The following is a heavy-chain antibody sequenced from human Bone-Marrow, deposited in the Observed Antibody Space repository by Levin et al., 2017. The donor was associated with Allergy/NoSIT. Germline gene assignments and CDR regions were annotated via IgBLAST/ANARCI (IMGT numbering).Heavy chain of an antibody. CDR1: GYSFPGYW. D-gene: IGHD4-17*01. CDR2: IYLGDSTI. CDR3: AIPHDYDSYFFDY. Sequence: AASVKVSCKASGYSFPGYWIGWVRQMPGKGLEWMGIIYLGDSTIRYSPSFQGQVTISADESITTAYLQWTSLKASDTALYFCAIPHDYDSYFFDYWGQGTLLTVSS. V-gene: IGHV5-51*01. J-gene: IGHJ4*02.